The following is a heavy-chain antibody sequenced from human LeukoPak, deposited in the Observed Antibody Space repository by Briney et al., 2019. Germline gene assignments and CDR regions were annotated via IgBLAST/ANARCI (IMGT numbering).Heavy chain of an antibody. Sequence: SETLSLTCAVSGYSISSGDYLGWIRQPPGKGLEWIGSVYYSGSTHYNPSLKSRVTISVDRSRNQFSLRLSSVTAADTAVYYCARNSTVTSPSTGYFDYWGQGTLATVSS. CDR2: VYYSGST. CDR1: GYSISSGDY. D-gene: IGHD4-17*01. J-gene: IGHJ4*02. V-gene: IGHV4-38-2*01. CDR3: ARNSTVTSPSTGYFDY.